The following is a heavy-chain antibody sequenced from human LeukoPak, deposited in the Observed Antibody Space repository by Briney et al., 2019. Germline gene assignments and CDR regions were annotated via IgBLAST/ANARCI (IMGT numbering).Heavy chain of an antibody. V-gene: IGHV6-1*01. D-gene: IGHD6-13*01. CDR2: TYYRSKWYN. J-gene: IGHJ6*02. CDR3: AREERRVAAADIYCYYGMDV. CDR1: GDSVSNNSAA. Sequence: SQTLSLTCAISGDSVSNNSAAWIWLRQSPSRGLEWLGRTYYRSKWYNDYVVSVKSRITINPDTSKNQFSQQLNSVNPEDTAVYYWAREERRVAAADIYCYYGMDVWGQGTTVTVSS.